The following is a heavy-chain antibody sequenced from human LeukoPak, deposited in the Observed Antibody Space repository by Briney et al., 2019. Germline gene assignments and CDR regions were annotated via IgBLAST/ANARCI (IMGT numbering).Heavy chain of an antibody. CDR3: TRDVHYYMDV. CDR2: IRSKAYGGTT. Sequence: PGGPLRLSCTASGFTFGDYAMSWVRQAPGKGLEWVGFIRSKAYGGTTEYAASVQGRFTLSRDDSKSIAYLQMDSLKSEDTAIYYCTRDVHYYMDVWGKGTTVTISS. D-gene: IGHD2-8*01. V-gene: IGHV3-49*04. J-gene: IGHJ6*03. CDR1: GFTFGDYA.